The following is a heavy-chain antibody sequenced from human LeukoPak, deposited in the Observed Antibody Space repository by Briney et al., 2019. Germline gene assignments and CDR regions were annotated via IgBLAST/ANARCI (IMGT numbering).Heavy chain of an antibody. CDR3: ATTMTARPHDAFDI. V-gene: IGHV4-39*01. CDR2: SDYSGST. CDR1: GASIRSRSYY. J-gene: IGHJ3*02. D-gene: IGHD6-6*01. Sequence: SETLSLTCTASGASIRSRSYYWAWIRQSPGKGPEWIGSSDYSGSTNYNLSLKSRVTMSVDTSTNQFSLRLSSVTAADTAVYYCATTMTARPHDAFDIWGQGTMVAVS.